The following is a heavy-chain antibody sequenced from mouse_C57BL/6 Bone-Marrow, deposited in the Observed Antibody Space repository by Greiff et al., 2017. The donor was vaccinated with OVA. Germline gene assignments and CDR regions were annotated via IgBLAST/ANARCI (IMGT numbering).Heavy chain of an antibody. CDR1: GYTFTSYW. J-gene: IGHJ4*01. D-gene: IGHD1-3*01. V-gene: IGHV1-55*01. CDR2: IYPGSGST. CDR3: ARRSGKYAMDY. Sequence: QVQLQQPGAELVKPGASVKMSCKASGYTFTSYWITWVKQRPGQGLEWIGDIYPGSGSTNYNEKFKSKATLTVDTSSSTAYMQLSSLTSEDSAVYYCARRSGKYAMDYWVQGTSVTVSS.